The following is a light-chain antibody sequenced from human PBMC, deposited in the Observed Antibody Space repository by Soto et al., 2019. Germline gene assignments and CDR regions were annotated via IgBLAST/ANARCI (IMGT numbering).Light chain of an antibody. Sequence: DIQMTQSPSSLSASVGERVTLTCRASQSISSHLNWYQQKPGKAPNLLIYATSRLPSGVPSRFSGSGSGTDFTLTISSLQPDDFATYFCQQSYSSPLTFGGGTKVEIK. CDR3: QQSYSSPLT. J-gene: IGKJ4*01. CDR2: ATS. CDR1: QSISSH. V-gene: IGKV1-39*01.